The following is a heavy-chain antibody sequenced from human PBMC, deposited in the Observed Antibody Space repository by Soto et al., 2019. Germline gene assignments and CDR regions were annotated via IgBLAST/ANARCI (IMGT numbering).Heavy chain of an antibody. J-gene: IGHJ4*02. CDR3: ARDSCPDCYSYYFDY. D-gene: IGHD2-21*01. Sequence: GGSLRLSCAASGFTFSSYAMHWVRQAPGKGLEWVAVISNDGSDKYYADSVKGRFTISRDNSTSTAYMELSSLRSEDTAVYYCARDSCPDCYSYYFDYWGQGTLVTVSS. CDR1: GFTFSSYA. CDR2: ISNDGSDK. V-gene: IGHV3-30*04.